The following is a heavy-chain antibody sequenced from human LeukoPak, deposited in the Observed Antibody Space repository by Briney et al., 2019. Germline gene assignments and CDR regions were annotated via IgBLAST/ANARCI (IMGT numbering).Heavy chain of an antibody. CDR3: AHIAYSGYDLPLDY. Sequence: SGPTLVKPTQTLTLTCTFSGFSLTTSGVGVGWIRQPPGKALDWLALIYWDDDKHYNPSLKSRLTITKDTSKNQVVLTMTNMDPVDTATYYCAHIAYSGYDLPLDYWGQGTLVTVSS. CDR1: GFSLTTSGVG. D-gene: IGHD5-12*01. J-gene: IGHJ4*02. CDR2: IYWDDDK. V-gene: IGHV2-5*02.